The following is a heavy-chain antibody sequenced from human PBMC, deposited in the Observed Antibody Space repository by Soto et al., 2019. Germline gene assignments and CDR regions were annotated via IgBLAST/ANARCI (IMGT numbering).Heavy chain of an antibody. CDR1: GYTFTSYG. V-gene: IGHV1-18*01. CDR2: ISAYNGNT. Sequence: QVQLVQSGAEVKKPGASVKVSCKASGYTFTSYGISWVRQAPGQGLEWMGWISAYNGNTKYAQKLQGRVTVTTDTSTSTAYMELRSLTSDDTAVFYCARDLTPGLVDHWGQGTLVTVSS. CDR3: ARDLTPGLVDH. D-gene: IGHD3-9*01. J-gene: IGHJ4*02.